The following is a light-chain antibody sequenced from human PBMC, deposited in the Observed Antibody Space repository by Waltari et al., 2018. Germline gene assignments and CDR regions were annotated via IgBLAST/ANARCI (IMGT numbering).Light chain of an antibody. CDR2: LKSDGSQ. CDR1: SEHSSYA. V-gene: IGLV4-69*01. J-gene: IGLJ3*02. Sequence: QLVVTQSPSASASLGASVKLTCTLSSEHSSYAIAWHQQQPEQGHRYLMRLKSDGSQSKGDGIPDRFSGSSSGSERYLTISSLQSEDEADYYCQTWGTDMWVFGGGTKLTVL. CDR3: QTWGTDMWV.